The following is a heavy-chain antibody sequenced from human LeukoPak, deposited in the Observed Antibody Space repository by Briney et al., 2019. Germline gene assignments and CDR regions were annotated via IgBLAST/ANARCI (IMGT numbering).Heavy chain of an antibody. CDR1: GGTFGSYG. D-gene: IGHD3-16*01. CDR3: ARGPYDGTFYFDS. V-gene: IGHV1-69*04. CDR2: TIPIRGTT. Sequence: ASVKVSCKISGGTFGSYGISWVRQAPGQGLEWMGRTIPIRGTTNYAQKFQGRVTITADTSTSTAYMELSSLTSEDTAVYFCARGPYDGTFYFDSWGQGTLVIVSS. J-gene: IGHJ4*02.